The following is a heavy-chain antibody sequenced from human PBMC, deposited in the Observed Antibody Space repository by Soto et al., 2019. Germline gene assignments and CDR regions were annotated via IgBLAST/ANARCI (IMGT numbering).Heavy chain of an antibody. J-gene: IGHJ4*02. CDR3: ARDQYSYGSELWDFDY. D-gene: IGHD5-18*01. CDR2: INAGNGNT. CDR1: GYTFTSYA. V-gene: IGHV1-3*01. Sequence: QVQLVQSGAEVKKPGASVKVSCKASGYTFTSYAMHWVRQAPGQRLEWMGWINAGNGNTKYSQKFQGRVTITRDTSASTAYMELSSLRSEDTAVYYCARDQYSYGSELWDFDYWGQGTLVTVSS.